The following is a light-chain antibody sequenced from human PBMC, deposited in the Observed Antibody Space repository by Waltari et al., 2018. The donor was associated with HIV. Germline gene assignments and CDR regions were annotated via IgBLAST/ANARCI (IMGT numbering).Light chain of an antibody. CDR2: YTS. Sequence: SYVLTQPPSVSVAPGAAATISCGAWNIGGKSVHWYKQQPGQAPVLVTSYTSDRPSGIPYRISGSNSGHTATLTITSVEAGDEATYYGQVWDSSNEHVVFGGGTELTVL. CDR1: NIGGKS. CDR3: QVWDSSNEHVV. V-gene: IGLV3-21*04. J-gene: IGLJ3*02.